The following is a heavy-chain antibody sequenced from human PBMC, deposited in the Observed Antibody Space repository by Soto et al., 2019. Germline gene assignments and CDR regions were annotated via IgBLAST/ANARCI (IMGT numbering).Heavy chain of an antibody. V-gene: IGHV4-59*08. Sequence: SDTLSLTCTVSGGSISRYYWSWIRQPPGKGLEWIGHIYYSGSTNFNPSHKSRVNMSVDTSKNQLSLELSSLTAADTAVYYCARQEGYSSGWYPFDCWGQGTLVTVS. CDR1: GGSISRYY. CDR2: IYYSGST. D-gene: IGHD6-19*01. CDR3: ARQEGYSSGWYPFDC. J-gene: IGHJ4*02.